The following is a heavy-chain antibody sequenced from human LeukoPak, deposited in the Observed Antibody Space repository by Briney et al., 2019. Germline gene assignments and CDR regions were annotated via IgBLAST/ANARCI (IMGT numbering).Heavy chain of an antibody. CDR1: GFVFSHYA. V-gene: IGHV3-30-3*01. CDR3: ASSGSYRFDY. CDR2: ISYDGSNQ. D-gene: IGHD1-26*01. Sequence: GGSLRLSCAASGFVFSHYAIYLVRQAPGKGLEWVALISYDGSNQFYADSVKGRFTISRDNAKNSLYLQMNSLRDEDTAVYYCASSGSYRFDYWGQGTLVTVSS. J-gene: IGHJ4*02.